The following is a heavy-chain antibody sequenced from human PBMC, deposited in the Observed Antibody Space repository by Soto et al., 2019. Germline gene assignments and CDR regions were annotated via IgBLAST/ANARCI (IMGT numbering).Heavy chain of an antibody. V-gene: IGHV3-48*03. D-gene: IGHD3-16*02. J-gene: IGHJ4*02. Sequence: EVQLVESGGGLVQPGGSLRLSCAASGFTFRSYEMNWVRQAPGKGLEWISYISSSGSTIYYSDSVKGRFTISGDNAKSSLYLQMNSLRAEDTAVYYCARGAIMITFGGVIVISWGQGTLVTVSS. CDR3: ARGAIMITFGGVIVIS. CDR2: ISSSGSTI. CDR1: GFTFRSYE.